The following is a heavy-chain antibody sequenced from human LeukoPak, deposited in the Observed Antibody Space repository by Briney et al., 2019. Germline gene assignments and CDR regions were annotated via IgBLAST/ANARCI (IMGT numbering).Heavy chain of an antibody. J-gene: IGHJ4*02. CDR1: GGSISSGGYY. Sequence: SQTLSLTCTVSGGSISSGGYYWSWIRQHPGKGLEWIGYIYYSGSTYYNPSLKSRVTISVDTSKNQFSLKLSSVTAADTAVYYCAREAVYGGYSRRAVDYWGQGTLVTVSS. D-gene: IGHD6-13*01. CDR2: IYYSGST. CDR3: AREAVYGGYSRRAVDY. V-gene: IGHV4-31*03.